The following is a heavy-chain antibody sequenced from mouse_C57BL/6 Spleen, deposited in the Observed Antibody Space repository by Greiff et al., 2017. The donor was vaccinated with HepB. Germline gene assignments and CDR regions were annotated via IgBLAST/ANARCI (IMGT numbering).Heavy chain of an antibody. CDR1: GYTFTSYW. CDR3: ARPFYGSLDY. J-gene: IGHJ2*01. V-gene: IGHV1-61*01. CDR2: IYPSDSET. Sequence: QVQLQQSGAELVRPGSSVKLSCKASGYTFTSYWMDWVKQRPGQGLEWIGNIYPSDSETHYNQKFKDKATLTVDKSSSTAYMQLSSLTSEDSAVYYCARPFYGSLDYWGQGTTLTVSS. D-gene: IGHD1-1*01.